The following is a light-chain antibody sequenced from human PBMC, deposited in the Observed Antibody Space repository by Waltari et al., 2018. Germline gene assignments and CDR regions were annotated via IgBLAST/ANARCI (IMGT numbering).Light chain of an antibody. V-gene: IGLV3-1*01. J-gene: IGLJ1*01. Sequence: SYELTQPSSVSVSPGETVSITCSGDKFGEKFVSWYQQRPGQSPVVVIYEDSKRPSGIPGRFSGSNSGNTATLTISGTQAMDEADYYCQTWDSRNAVFGSATKVTVL. CDR3: QTWDSRNAV. CDR1: KFGEKF. CDR2: EDS.